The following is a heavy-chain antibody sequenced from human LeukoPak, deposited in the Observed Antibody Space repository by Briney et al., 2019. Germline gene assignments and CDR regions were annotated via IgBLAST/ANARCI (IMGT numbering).Heavy chain of an antibody. D-gene: IGHD1-14*01. CDR3: ARGTPTSGDY. Sequence: GGPLRLSCAASGFTFSSYWMHWVRQVPGKGLVWVSRITSDGRSTSSADSVRGRFTISRDNAKNTLYLQMNSLRAEDTAVYYCARGTPTSGDYWGQGTLVTVSS. J-gene: IGHJ4*02. CDR2: ITSDGRST. CDR1: GFTFSSYW. V-gene: IGHV3-74*01.